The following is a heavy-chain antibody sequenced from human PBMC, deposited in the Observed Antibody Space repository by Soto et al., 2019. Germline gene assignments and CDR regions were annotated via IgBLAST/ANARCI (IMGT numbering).Heavy chain of an antibody. D-gene: IGHD3-3*01. CDR3: ARGQYDFWSGYYGTTFFDY. CDR1: GYTFTSYA. J-gene: IGHJ4*02. V-gene: IGHV1-3*01. Sequence: ASVKVSCKASGYTFTSYAMHWVRQAPGQRLEWMGWINAGNGNTKYSQKFQGRVTITRDTSASTAYMELSSLRSEDTAVYYCARGQYDFWSGYYGTTFFDYWGQGTLVTVS. CDR2: INAGNGNT.